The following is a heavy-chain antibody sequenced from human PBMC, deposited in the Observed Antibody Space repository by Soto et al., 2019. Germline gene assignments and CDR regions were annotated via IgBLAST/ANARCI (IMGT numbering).Heavy chain of an antibody. J-gene: IGHJ4*02. CDR2: LTPGGETT. D-gene: IGHD1-26*01. CDR1: GFNFRGEA. CDR3: VKDSPVSGKYQDLDY. Sequence: GGSLRLSCAASGFNFRGEAMTWVRQAPGKGLEWISALTPGGETTYHINSVKGRFTISRDNAKDTLFLQMNSLTDADTAIYYCVKDSPVSGKYQDLDYWGQGTLVTVSS. V-gene: IGHV3-23*01.